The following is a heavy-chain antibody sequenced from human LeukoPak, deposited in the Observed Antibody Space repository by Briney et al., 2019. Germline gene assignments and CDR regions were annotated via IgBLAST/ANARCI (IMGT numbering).Heavy chain of an antibody. V-gene: IGHV4-39*07. CDR3: ASIYYYDSSGYVSAFDY. J-gene: IGHJ4*02. Sequence: SETLSLTCTVSGGSISSSSYYWGWIRQPPGKGLEWIGSIYYRGSTYYNPSLKSRVTISVDTSKNQFSLKLSSVTAADTAVYYCASIYYYDSSGYVSAFDYWGQGTLVTVSS. CDR2: IYYRGST. D-gene: IGHD3-22*01. CDR1: GGSISSSSYY.